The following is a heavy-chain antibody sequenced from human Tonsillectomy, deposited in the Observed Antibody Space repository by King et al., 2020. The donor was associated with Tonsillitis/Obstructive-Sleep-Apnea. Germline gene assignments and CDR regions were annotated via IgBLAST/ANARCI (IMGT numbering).Heavy chain of an antibody. CDR2: ISGSGGST. Sequence: EVQLVESGGGLLQPGGSLRLSCAVSGFTFSSYAMSWVRQAPGKGLELVSAISGSGGSTYYADSGKGRFTISRDNSKNPLYLQMNSLRAEDTAVYYCAKGIAVAPDAFDIWGQGTMVTVSS. J-gene: IGHJ3*02. CDR3: AKGIAVAPDAFDI. D-gene: IGHD6-19*01. CDR1: GFTFSSYA. V-gene: IGHV3-23*04.